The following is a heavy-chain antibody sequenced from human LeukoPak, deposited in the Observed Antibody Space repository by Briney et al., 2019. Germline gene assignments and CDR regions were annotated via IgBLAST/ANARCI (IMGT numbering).Heavy chain of an antibody. J-gene: IGHJ4*02. CDR3: ASRIAVAGTVK. CDR2: IYYSGSA. D-gene: IGHD6-19*01. V-gene: IGHV4-30-4*01. CDR1: GGSISSVDYY. Sequence: PSETLSLTCTVSGGSISSVDYYWSWIRQPPGKGLEWIGYIYYSGSAYYNPSLKSRLTISVDTSKNQFSLKLSSVTAADTAVYYCASRIAVAGTVKWGQGTLVTVSS.